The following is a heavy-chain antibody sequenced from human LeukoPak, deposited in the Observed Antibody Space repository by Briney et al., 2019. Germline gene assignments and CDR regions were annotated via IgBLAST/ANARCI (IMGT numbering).Heavy chain of an antibody. CDR2: INHSGST. V-gene: IGHV4-34*01. Sequence: SETLSLTCAVYGGSFSGYYWSWIRQPPGKGLEWIGEINHSGSTNYNPSLKSRVTISVDTSKNQFSLKMSSVTAADTAVYYCARWGTYASTSNWFDPWGQGTLVTVSS. CDR3: ARWGTYASTSNWFDP. CDR1: GGSFSGYY. J-gene: IGHJ5*02. D-gene: IGHD2-2*01.